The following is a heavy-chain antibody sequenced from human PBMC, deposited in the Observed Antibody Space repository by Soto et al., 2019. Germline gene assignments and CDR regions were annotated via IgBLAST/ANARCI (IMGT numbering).Heavy chain of an antibody. D-gene: IGHD6-19*01. CDR1: GDSISTYY. J-gene: IGHJ4*02. V-gene: IGHV4-59*01. CDR2: IYFSGST. Sequence: SETLSLTCTVSGDSISTYYWSWIRQPPGKVLEWIGFIYFSGSTNYNPSLKSRVTISVDTSKNQFSLKLTSVTAADTAVYYCARRYSSAWLFDYWAREPWSPSPQ. CDR3: ARRYSSAWLFDY.